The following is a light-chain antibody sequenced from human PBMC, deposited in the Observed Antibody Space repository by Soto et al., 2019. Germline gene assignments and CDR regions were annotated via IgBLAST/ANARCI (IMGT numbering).Light chain of an antibody. CDR3: QTWCSGIVV. Sequence: QPVLTQSPSASASLGASVKLTCTLSSGHSNYAIAWHQQQSEKGHRYLMKLNSDGSHSKGDGIPDRFSGSSSGAERYLTIAISQSEDEADYYFQTWCSGIVVFGGGIKLTVL. J-gene: IGLJ2*01. CDR1: SGHSNYA. CDR2: LNSDGSH. V-gene: IGLV4-69*01.